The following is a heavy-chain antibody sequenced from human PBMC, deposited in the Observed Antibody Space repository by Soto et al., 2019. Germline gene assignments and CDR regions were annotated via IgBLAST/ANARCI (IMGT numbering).Heavy chain of an antibody. D-gene: IGHD3-22*01. V-gene: IGHV3-30*04. CDR2: ISYDGRNK. J-gene: IGHJ4*02. Sequence: QVQLVESGGGVVQPGRSLRLSCAASGFTFSSYAMHWVRQAPGRGLEWVAVISYDGRNKYYADSVMGRFTISRDNSKNTRYLQMNSLRAEDTAVYYCARELLNDSSGYGDYWGQGTLVTVSS. CDR3: ARELLNDSSGYGDY. CDR1: GFTFSSYA.